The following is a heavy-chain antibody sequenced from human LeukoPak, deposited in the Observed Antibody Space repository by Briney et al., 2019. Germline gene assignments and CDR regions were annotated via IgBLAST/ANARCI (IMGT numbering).Heavy chain of an antibody. CDR3: ARGFLWFGELLSTNYFDY. Sequence: GGSLRLSCAASGFTFDDYAMHWVRQGPGKGLEWVSGISWNSGSIGYADSVKGRFTISRDNAKNSLYLQMNSLRAEDTAVYYCARGFLWFGELLSTNYFDYWGQGTLVTVSS. CDR1: GFTFDDYA. D-gene: IGHD3-10*01. J-gene: IGHJ4*02. V-gene: IGHV3-9*01. CDR2: ISWNSGSI.